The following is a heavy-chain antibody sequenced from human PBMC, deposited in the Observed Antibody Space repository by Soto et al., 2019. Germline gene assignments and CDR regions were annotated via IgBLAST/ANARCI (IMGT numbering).Heavy chain of an antibody. CDR2: ISAYNGNT. CDR3: ARDAAAGLNDY. J-gene: IGHJ4*02. Sequence: QVQLVQSGAEVKKPGASVKVSCKASGYTFTSYGISWVRQAPGQGLEWMGWISAYNGNTKYAQKFQGRVTMTTDTSTSTAYMEVRSMRSDDTAVDYCARDAAAGLNDYWGQGTLVTVSS. CDR1: GYTFTSYG. V-gene: IGHV1-18*01. D-gene: IGHD6-13*01.